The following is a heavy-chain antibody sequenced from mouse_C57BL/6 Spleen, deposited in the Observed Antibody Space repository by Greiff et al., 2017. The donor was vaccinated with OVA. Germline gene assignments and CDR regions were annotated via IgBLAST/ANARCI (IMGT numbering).Heavy chain of an antibody. CDR3: AREGVMVTPYFDY. CDR2: IYPGSGST. Sequence: VQLQQPGAELVKPGASVKMSCKASGYTFTSYWITWVKQRPGQGLEWIGDIYPGSGSTNYNEKFKSKATLTVDTSSSTAYMQLSSLTSEDSAVYYCAREGVMVTPYFDYWGQGTTLTVSS. J-gene: IGHJ2*01. V-gene: IGHV1-55*01. D-gene: IGHD2-2*01. CDR1: GYTFTSYW.